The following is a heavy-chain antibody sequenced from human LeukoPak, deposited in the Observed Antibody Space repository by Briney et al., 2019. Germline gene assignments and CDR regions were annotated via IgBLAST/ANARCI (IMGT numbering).Heavy chain of an antibody. D-gene: IGHD1-1*01. CDR1: GFILRSHA. CDR3: VKDNEAGGSPFDR. J-gene: IGHJ4*02. V-gene: IGHV3-64D*06. CDR2: ISDNGGST. Sequence: GGSLRLSCSASGFILRSHAMHWVRQAPGKGLEYVSRISDNGGSTYYADSVKGRFTISRDNSKNTLYLQMSSLRAVDTAVYYCVKDNEAGGSPFDRWGQGTMVTVSS.